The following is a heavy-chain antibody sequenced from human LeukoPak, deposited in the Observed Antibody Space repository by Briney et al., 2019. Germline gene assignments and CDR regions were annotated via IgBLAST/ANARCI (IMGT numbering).Heavy chain of an antibody. Sequence: GGSLRLSCAASGFTFSSYGMHWVRQAPGKGLEWVAFIRYDGSNKYYADSAKGRFTISRDNTKNSLYLQMNSLRAEDTAVYYCASPVLMVRGVTVDYWGQGILVTVSS. J-gene: IGHJ4*02. D-gene: IGHD3-10*01. CDR1: GFTFSSYG. CDR3: ASPVLMVRGVTVDY. CDR2: IRYDGSNK. V-gene: IGHV3-30*02.